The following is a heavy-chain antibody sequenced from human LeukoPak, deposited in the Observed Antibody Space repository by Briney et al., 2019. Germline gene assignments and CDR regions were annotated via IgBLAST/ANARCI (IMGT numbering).Heavy chain of an antibody. V-gene: IGHV3-30*02. J-gene: IGHJ4*02. CDR2: IRYDGSNK. Sequence: GGSLRLSCAASGFTFSSYSMNWVRQAPGQGLEWVAFIRYDGSNKYYADSVKGRFTISRDNSKNTLYLQMNSLRAEDTAVYYCAKGSSGYSYGALPDYWGQGTLVTVSS. CDR1: GFTFSSYS. D-gene: IGHD5-18*01. CDR3: AKGSSGYSYGALPDY.